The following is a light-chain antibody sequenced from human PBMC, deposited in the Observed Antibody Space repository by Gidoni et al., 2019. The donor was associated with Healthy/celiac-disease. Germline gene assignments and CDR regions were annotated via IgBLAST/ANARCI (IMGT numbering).Light chain of an antibody. CDR2: AAS. V-gene: IGKV1-39*01. J-gene: IGKJ4*01. CDR3: QQSYSTPL. CDR1: QSISSY. Sequence: DIQMTQSPSSLSASVGDRVTITCRASQSISSYLNWYQQKPGKAPKLLIYAASSLQSGVPSRFSGSGSGTDFTLTISSLQHEDFATYYWQQSYSTPLFGGGTKVEIK.